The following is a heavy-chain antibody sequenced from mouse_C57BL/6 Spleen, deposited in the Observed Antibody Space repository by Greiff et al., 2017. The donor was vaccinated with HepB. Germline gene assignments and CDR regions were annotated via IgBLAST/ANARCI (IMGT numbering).Heavy chain of an antibody. Sequence: ESGPGLVKPSQSLSLTCSVTGYSITSGYYWNWIRQFPGNKLEWMGYISYDGSNNYNPSLKNRISITRDTSKNQFFLKLNSVTTEDTATYYCASPLYYGSSSDWYFDVWGTGTTVTVSS. CDR2: ISYDGSN. V-gene: IGHV3-6*01. D-gene: IGHD1-1*01. J-gene: IGHJ1*03. CDR1: GYSITSGYY. CDR3: ASPLYYGSSSDWYFDV.